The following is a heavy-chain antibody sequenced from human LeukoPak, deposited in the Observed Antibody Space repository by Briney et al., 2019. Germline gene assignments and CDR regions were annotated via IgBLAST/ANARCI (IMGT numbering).Heavy chain of an antibody. CDR1: GVTSSSYW. CDR2: INHDGGAK. J-gene: IGHJ6*03. V-gene: IGHV3-7*01. D-gene: IGHD2-2*01. Sequence: GGSLRPSCAASGVTSSSYWMSGVRQAPGKGVWRVANINHDGGAKYYVDSVKGRFTISSDNAKNSLYLQMNSLRAEDTAVYYCAREGPMMGYQLLDYYYYYMDVWGKGTTVTVSS. CDR3: AREGPMMGYQLLDYYYYYMDV.